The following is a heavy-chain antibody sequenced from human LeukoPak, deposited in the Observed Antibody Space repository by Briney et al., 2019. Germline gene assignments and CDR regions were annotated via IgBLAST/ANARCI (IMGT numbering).Heavy chain of an antibody. CDR1: GFSFSDYY. CDR3: TRVPDYRDPD. J-gene: IGHJ4*02. CDR2: ISSNGRST. V-gene: IGHV3-11*01. D-gene: IGHD3-16*02. Sequence: PGGSLRLSCTASGFSFSDYYMTWMRQAPGKGLEWISHISSNGRSTDYADSVKGRFMISRDNAMKSLFLPMSSLRVDVPAVYYCTRVPDYRDPDWGEGPLVTVSS.